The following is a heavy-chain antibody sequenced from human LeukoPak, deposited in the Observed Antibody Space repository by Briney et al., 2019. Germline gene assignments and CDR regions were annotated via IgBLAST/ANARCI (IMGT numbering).Heavy chain of an antibody. V-gene: IGHV3-21*01. D-gene: IGHD1-14*01. CDR2: IGPTGTDR. CDR1: GFTFSTCG. J-gene: IGHJ4*02. Sequence: GGSLRLSCAASGFTFSTCGFNWVRQAPGKGLEWVSSIGPTGTDRYYADSVRGRFTISRDNAKNSMYLQMDSLRDEDTAVYYCATETIGRHYDYWGQGTLLTVSS. CDR3: ATETIGRHYDY.